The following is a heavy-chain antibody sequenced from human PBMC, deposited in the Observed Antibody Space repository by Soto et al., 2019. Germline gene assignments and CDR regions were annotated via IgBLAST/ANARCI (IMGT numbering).Heavy chain of an antibody. V-gene: IGHV3-9*01. D-gene: IGHD3-16*01. CDR3: AKDTGDDYIWGSFGY. Sequence: EVQLVESGGGLVQPGRSLRLSCAASGFTFDDYAMHWVRQAPGKGLEWVSGISWNSGSIGYADSVKGRFTISRDNAKKSLYLQMNSLRAEDTALYYCAKDTGDDYIWGSFGYWGQGTLVTVSS. CDR1: GFTFDDYA. CDR2: ISWNSGSI. J-gene: IGHJ4*02.